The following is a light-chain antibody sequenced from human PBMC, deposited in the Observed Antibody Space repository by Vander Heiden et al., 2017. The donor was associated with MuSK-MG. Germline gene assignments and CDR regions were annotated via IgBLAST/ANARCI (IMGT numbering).Light chain of an antibody. CDR1: SSDGGSYNL. Sequence: QSALTQPASVSGSPGQSITISCTGTSSDGGSYNLVSWYQQHPGKAPKLMICEGSKRPSGVSNRFSGSKSGNTASLTISGLQAEDEADYYCCSYAGSSTFVVFGGGTKLTVL. J-gene: IGLJ2*01. CDR2: EGS. V-gene: IGLV2-23*03. CDR3: CSYAGSSTFVV.